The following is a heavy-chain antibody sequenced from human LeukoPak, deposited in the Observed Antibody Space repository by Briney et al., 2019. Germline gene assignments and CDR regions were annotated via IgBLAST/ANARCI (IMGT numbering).Heavy chain of an antibody. Sequence: SGPALVKPTQTLTLTCTFSGFSLSTRGMCVSWIRQPPGKVLEWLALIDWDDDKYYSTSPKTRLTISKDTSKNQVVLTTTNMDPVDTATYYCARSVLRYFETDVWGKGTTVTVSS. CDR3: ARSVLRYFETDV. CDR2: IDWDDDK. CDR1: GFSLSTRGMC. V-gene: IGHV2-70*01. D-gene: IGHD3-9*01. J-gene: IGHJ6*04.